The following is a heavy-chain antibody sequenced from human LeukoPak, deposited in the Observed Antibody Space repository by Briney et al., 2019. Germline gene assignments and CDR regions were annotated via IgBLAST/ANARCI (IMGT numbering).Heavy chain of an antibody. CDR1: GFTFRNAW. D-gene: IGHD1-1*01. CDR3: TTDRQLTLRHFDL. V-gene: IGHV3-15*01. J-gene: IGHJ2*01. CDR2: IKSKTDGGTT. Sequence: PGGSLRLSCAVSGFTFRNAWMSWVRQAPGKGLEWVGRIKSKTDGGTTDYAAPVKGRFTISSDDSKNTLYLQMNSLKTEDTAVYYCTTDRQLTLRHFDLWGRGTLVTVSS.